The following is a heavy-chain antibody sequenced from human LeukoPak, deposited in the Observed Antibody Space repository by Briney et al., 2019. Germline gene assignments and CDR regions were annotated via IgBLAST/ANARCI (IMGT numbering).Heavy chain of an antibody. CDR2: IKQDGSEK. V-gene: IGHV3-7*01. CDR3: ARDPGIAAAGTVGYFDS. Sequence: GGSLRLSCAASGFTFSSYSMNWVRQAPGKGLEWVANIKQDGSEKYYVDSVKGRFTISRDNAMNSLYLQMNSLRVEDTAVYYCARDPGIAAAGTVGYFDSWGQGILVTVSS. J-gene: IGHJ4*02. CDR1: GFTFSSYS. D-gene: IGHD6-13*01.